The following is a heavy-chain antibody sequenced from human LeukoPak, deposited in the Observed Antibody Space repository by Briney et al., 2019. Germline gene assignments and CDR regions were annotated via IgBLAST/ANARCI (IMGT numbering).Heavy chain of an antibody. Sequence: SETLSLTCAVYGGSFSGYYWSWIRQPPGKGLEWIGEINHSGSTNYNPSLKSRVTISVDTSKNQFSLKLSSVTAADTAVYYCARPHSKVEWLVDDAFDIWGQGTMVTVSS. CDR1: GGSFSGYY. D-gene: IGHD6-19*01. J-gene: IGHJ3*02. V-gene: IGHV4-34*01. CDR2: INHSGST. CDR3: ARPHSKVEWLVDDAFDI.